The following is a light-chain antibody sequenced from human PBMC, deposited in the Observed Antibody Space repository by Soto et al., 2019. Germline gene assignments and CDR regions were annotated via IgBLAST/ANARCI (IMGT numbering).Light chain of an antibody. CDR1: QSVSSSY. CDR3: QQYNNWPAI. J-gene: IGKJ1*01. V-gene: IGKV3D-15*01. CDR2: GAS. Sequence: EIVMTQSPGTLSLSPGERATLSCRASQSVSSSYLAWYQQKPGQAPRLLIYGASSRATGIPARFSGSGSGTDFTLTISSLQSEDFAVYYCQQYNNWPAIFGQGTKVDIK.